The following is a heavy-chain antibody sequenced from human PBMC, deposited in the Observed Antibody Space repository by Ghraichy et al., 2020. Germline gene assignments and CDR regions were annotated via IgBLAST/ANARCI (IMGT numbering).Heavy chain of an antibody. V-gene: IGHV1-18*01. D-gene: IGHD2-2*01. CDR2: SNLHNGNR. Sequence: ASVKVSCKASGYTFTSYGISWVRQAPGQGLEWRGWSNLHNGNRDYARKYQGRLTITTDTTTSTAYMDLRSLKTDYTALYLCAAMLVAYWGQGTLVTVSS. J-gene: IGHJ4*02. CDR1: GYTFTSYG. CDR3: AAMLVAY.